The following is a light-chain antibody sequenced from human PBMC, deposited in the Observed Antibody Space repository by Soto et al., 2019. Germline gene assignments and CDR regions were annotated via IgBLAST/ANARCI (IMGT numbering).Light chain of an antibody. CDR1: QSVSNN. Sequence: EIVLTQSPATLSVFPGEKATLSCGASQSVSNNLAWYHQKPGQAPRPLIYGASTRATGVPARFSGSGSGTEFTITISSLQSEDSAIYYCQQYSSWPFTFGPGTKVAIE. V-gene: IGKV3-15*01. J-gene: IGKJ3*01. CDR2: GAS. CDR3: QQYSSWPFT.